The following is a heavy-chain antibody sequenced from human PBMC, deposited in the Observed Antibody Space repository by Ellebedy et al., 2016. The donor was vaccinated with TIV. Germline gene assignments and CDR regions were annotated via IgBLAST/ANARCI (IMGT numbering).Heavy chain of an antibody. CDR2: ISTSIGDT. CDR1: GYTFTTYG. Sequence: AASVKVSCKASGYTFTTYGIIWVRQAPGQGLEWMGWISTSIGDTNYAQKLQDRVTLTTDTSTSTAYMELRSLRYDDTAVYYCAKIDSSGWYYFDYWGQGTLVTVSS. D-gene: IGHD6-19*01. V-gene: IGHV1-18*01. J-gene: IGHJ4*02. CDR3: AKIDSSGWYYFDY.